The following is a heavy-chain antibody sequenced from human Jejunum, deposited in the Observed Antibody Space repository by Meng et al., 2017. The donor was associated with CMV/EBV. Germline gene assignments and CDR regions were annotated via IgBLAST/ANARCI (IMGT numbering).Heavy chain of an antibody. D-gene: IGHD1-26*01. CDR1: GFSPSTSGEG. Sequence: QFPLKESGPTLAKPTPTLTLTCSFSGFSPSTSGEGVGWIRQPPGKALEWLALIYRGDDKRYSPSPNSRLTIAKDTSKNEVVLTLTNMGPIDTGTYYCAHFVGGYYPSRPDYWGQGTLVTVSS. V-gene: IGHV2-5*02. J-gene: IGHJ4*02. CDR2: IYRGDDK. CDR3: AHFVGGYYPSRPDY.